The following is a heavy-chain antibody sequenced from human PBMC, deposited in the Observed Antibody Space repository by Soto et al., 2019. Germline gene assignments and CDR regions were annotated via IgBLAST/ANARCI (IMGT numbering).Heavy chain of an antibody. Sequence: QVQVVQSRAEVKKPGASVKVSCKTSGYTFTDYDINWIRQAPGQGLEWMGWVSPDSGNAGYAPQFQGRVSITSDTSISTVYMELSSLRAEDTAVYFCEVTTGYWGQGTMVTVSS. D-gene: IGHD2-21*02. CDR1: GYTFTDYD. V-gene: IGHV1-8*01. CDR2: VSPDSGNA. J-gene: IGHJ4*02. CDR3: EVTTGY.